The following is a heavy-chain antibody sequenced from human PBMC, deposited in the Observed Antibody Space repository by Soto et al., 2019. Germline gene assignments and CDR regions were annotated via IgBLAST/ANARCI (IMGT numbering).Heavy chain of an antibody. J-gene: IGHJ6*01. V-gene: IGHV4-34*01. CDR3: ARRPWSGYKYYYYYGMEV. CDR1: GVSFSGYY. Sequence: PSETLSLTCAVYGVSFSGYYWSWIRQPPGKGLEWIGEINHSGSTNYNPSLKSRVTISVDTSKNQFSLKLSSVTAADTAVYYCARRPWSGYKYYYYYGMEVWGQGTTVSVSS. CDR2: INHSGST. D-gene: IGHD3-3*01.